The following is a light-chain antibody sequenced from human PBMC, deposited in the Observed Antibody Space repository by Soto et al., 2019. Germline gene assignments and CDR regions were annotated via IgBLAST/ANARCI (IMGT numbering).Light chain of an antibody. V-gene: IGLV7-46*01. CDR1: TGAVTNGHY. Sequence: QAVVTQEPSLTVSTGGTVTLSCGSSTGAVTNGHYPYWFQQKPGQAPRTLIYDTTNRHSWTPARFSGSLLGGKAALTLSGAQPEDEAEYYYLLSYNGPKVLGSGSKVAV. CDR2: DTT. J-gene: IGLJ1*01. CDR3: LLSYNGPKV.